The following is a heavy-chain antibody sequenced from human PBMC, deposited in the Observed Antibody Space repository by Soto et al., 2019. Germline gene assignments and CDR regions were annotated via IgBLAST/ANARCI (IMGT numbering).Heavy chain of an antibody. CDR1: GFTFSSYS. J-gene: IGHJ6*02. V-gene: IGHV3-23*01. D-gene: IGHD2-21*01. CDR2: IQESGSKT. CDR3: AKVGRVDYSGMDV. Sequence: PGGSLRLSCAASGFTFSSYSMSWVRQAPGKGLEWVPAIQESGSKTYYVDSVKGRFTISRDNPKNTLYLQMNSLRAEDTAVYYCAKVGRVDYSGMDVSGQGTTVTVSS.